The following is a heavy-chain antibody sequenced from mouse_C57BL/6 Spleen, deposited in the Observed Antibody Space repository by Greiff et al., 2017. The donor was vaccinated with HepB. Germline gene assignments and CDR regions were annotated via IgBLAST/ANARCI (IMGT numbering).Heavy chain of an antibody. CDR1: GYTFTSYW. Sequence: QVQLKQPGAELVMPGASVKLSCKASGYTFTSYWMHWVKQRPGQGLEWIGEIDPSDSYTNYNQKFKGKSTLTVDKSSSTAYMQLSSLTSEDSAVYYCARGDGSSSLDYWGQGTTLTVSS. CDR2: IDPSDSYT. J-gene: IGHJ2*01. CDR3: ARGDGSSSLDY. D-gene: IGHD1-1*01. V-gene: IGHV1-69*01.